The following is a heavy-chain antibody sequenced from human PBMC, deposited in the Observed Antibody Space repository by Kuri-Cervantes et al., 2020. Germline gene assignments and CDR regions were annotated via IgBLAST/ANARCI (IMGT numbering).Heavy chain of an antibody. J-gene: IGHJ5*02. Sequence: LRLSCAVSGGSIRSDGYSWSWIRQPPGKGLEWIGYIYHSGSTYYNPSLKSRVTISVDTSKNQFSLKLSSVTAADTAVYYCARERITMVRGVTWFDPWGQGTLVTVSS. CDR3: ARERITMVRGVTWFDP. V-gene: IGHV4-30-2*02. D-gene: IGHD3-10*01. CDR2: IYHSGST. CDR1: GGSIRSDGYS.